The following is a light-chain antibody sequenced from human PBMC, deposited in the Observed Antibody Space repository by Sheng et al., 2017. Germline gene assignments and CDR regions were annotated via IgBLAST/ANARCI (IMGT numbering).Light chain of an antibody. CDR3: QSYDSSLSGHVV. CDR1: SSNIGAGYD. CDR2: GNS. V-gene: IGLV1-40*01. J-gene: IGLJ2*01. Sequence: PVLTQPPSVSGAPGQRVTISCTGSSSNIGAGYDVHWYQQLPGTAPKLLIYGNSNRPSGVPDRFSGSKSGTSASLAITGLQAEDEADYYCQSYDSSLSGHVVFGGGTKLTVL.